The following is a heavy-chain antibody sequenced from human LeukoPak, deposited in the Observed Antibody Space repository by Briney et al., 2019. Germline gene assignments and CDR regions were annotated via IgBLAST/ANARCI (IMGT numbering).Heavy chain of an antibody. CDR3: ARDMVSTATPYFDS. J-gene: IGHJ4*02. D-gene: IGHD3-10*01. CDR1: GFTFTGYF. CDR2: INPNSGGT. V-gene: IGHV1-2*04. Sequence: ASVKVSCKISGFTFTGYFIHWVRQAPGQGLEWMGWINPNSGGTNYAEDFQGWVTMTGDTSINTAYMELSRLRSDDTAVYYCARDMVSTATPYFDSWGQGTLITVSS.